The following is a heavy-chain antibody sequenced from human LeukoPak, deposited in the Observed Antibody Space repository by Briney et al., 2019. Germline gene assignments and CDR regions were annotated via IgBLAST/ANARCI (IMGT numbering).Heavy chain of an antibody. CDR3: ARAVVPAAPFDY. D-gene: IGHD2-2*01. Sequence: PSETLSLTCTVSGGSISSGGYYWSWIRQHPGKGLEWIGYIYYSGSTYYNPSLKSRVTISVDTSKNQFSLKLSSVTAADTAVYYCARAVVPAAPFDYWGQGALVTVSS. V-gene: IGHV4-31*03. CDR1: GGSISSGGYY. J-gene: IGHJ4*02. CDR2: IYYSGST.